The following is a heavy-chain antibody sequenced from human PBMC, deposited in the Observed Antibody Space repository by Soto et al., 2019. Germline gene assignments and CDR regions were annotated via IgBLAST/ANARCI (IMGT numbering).Heavy chain of an antibody. CDR3: ARGGYSFGYPPYYFDF. CDR1: GGSVSSSGYY. J-gene: IGHJ4*02. CDR2: IYDDGNT. Sequence: QVQMQESGPGIVHPSQTLTVTCNVSGGSVSSSGYYWSWIRHLPGEGLEWVGYIYDDGNTYYNPSLQRRVSISVDTPKNQFSLQLTSVTAADAAVYYCARGGYSFGYPPYYFDFWGQGTLVTVSS. D-gene: IGHD5-18*01. V-gene: IGHV4-31*03.